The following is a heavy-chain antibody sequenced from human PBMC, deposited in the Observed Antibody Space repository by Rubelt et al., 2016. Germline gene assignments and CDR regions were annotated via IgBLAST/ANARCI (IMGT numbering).Heavy chain of an antibody. D-gene: IGHD2-8*01. CDR2: IFYSGRS. J-gene: IGHJ4*02. CDR3: ARVDCTNGVCSLFDY. CDR1: GGSISSSSYY. Sequence: QLQLQESGPGLVKPSETLSLTCTVSGGSISSSSYYWGWIRQPPGKGLEWIGNIFYSGRSYYNASLKSRVTVSVDRSKNQFSLKLSSVTAADTAVYYCARVDCTNGVCSLFDYWGQGILVTVSS. V-gene: IGHV4-39*07.